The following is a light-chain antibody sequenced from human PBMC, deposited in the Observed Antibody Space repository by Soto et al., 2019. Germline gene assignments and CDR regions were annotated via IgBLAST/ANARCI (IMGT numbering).Light chain of an antibody. V-gene: IGLV1-40*01. Sequence: QLVLTQPPSVSGAPGQRVTMSCTGSRSNLGAGYDVHWYQHLPGTAPKLFIYANDNRPSGVPDRFSGSKSDTSASLAITGLQAEDEADYYCQSWDSSLSAVVFGGGTKLTAL. CDR1: RSNLGAGYD. J-gene: IGLJ2*01. CDR2: AND. CDR3: QSWDSSLSAVV.